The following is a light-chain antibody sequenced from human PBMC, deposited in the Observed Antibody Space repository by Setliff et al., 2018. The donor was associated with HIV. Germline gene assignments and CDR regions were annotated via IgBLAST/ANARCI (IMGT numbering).Light chain of an antibody. CDR2: EVS. J-gene: IGLJ1*01. CDR3: SSYAGSNNV. Sequence: QSVLTQPPSAPGSPGQSVTISCTGTSSDVGGYNYVSWYQQHPGKAPKLMIYEVSKRPSGVPDRFSGSKSGNTASLTVSGLQAEDEVDYYCSSYAGSNNVFGTGTKVTVL. V-gene: IGLV2-8*01. CDR1: SSDVGGYNY.